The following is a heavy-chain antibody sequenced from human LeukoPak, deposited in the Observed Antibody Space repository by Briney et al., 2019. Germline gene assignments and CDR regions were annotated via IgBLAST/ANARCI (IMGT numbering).Heavy chain of an antibody. V-gene: IGHV3-66*01. J-gene: IGHJ4*02. CDR1: GFTVSTIY. CDR3: AKELRYFDWLSPFDY. CDR2: IYSGGNT. D-gene: IGHD3-9*01. Sequence: GGSLRLSCAASGFTVSTIYMTWVRQAPGKGLEWVSIIYSGGNTYYADSVKGRFTISRDNSKNTLYLQMNSLRAEDTAVYYCAKELRYFDWLSPFDYWGQGTLVTVSS.